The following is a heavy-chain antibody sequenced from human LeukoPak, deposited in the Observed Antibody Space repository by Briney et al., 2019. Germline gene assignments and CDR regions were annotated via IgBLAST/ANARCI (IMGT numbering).Heavy chain of an antibody. J-gene: IGHJ4*02. CDR3: ARGRGEMATMNYFDY. D-gene: IGHD5-24*01. CDR2: IYVSGST. V-gene: IGHV4-39*07. Sequence: SETLSLTCTVSGGSIRSSYYYWGWIRQPPGKGLEWIGSIYVSGSTYYNPSLKRRVTISVDRSKNQFSLKLSSVTAADTAVYYCARGRGEMATMNYFDYWGQGTLVTVSS. CDR1: GGSIRSSYYY.